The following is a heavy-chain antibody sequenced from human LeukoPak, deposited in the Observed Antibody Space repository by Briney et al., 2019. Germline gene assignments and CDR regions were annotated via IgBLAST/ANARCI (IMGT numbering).Heavy chain of an antibody. CDR3: ARDGVTAAGSFDY. CDR1: GFTFSSYE. J-gene: IGHJ4*02. D-gene: IGHD6-13*01. CDR2: ISSSGSTI. V-gene: IGHV3-48*03. Sequence: GGSLRLSCAPSGFTFSSYEMNWVRQAPGEGLEWGSYISSSGSTIHYTDSVKGRFTISRDSAKNSLYLQMNSLRAEDTAVYYCARDGVTAAGSFDYWGQGTLVTVSS.